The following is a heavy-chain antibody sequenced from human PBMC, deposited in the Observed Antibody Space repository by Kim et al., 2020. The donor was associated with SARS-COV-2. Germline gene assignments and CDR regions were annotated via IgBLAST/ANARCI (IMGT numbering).Heavy chain of an antibody. V-gene: IGHV3-23*01. J-gene: IGHJ4*02. CDR2: ISGSGGST. CDR1: GFTFSSYA. CDR3: AKRPYPSLSSPASVDY. D-gene: IGHD6-6*01. Sequence: GGSLRLSCAASGFTFSSYAMSWVRQAPGKGLEWVSAISGSGGSTYYADSVKGRFTISRDNSKNTLYLQMNSLRAEDTAVYYCAKRPYPSLSSPASVDYWGQGTLVTVSS.